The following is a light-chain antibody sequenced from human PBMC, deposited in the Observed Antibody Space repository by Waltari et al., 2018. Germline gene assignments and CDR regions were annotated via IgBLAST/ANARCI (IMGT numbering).Light chain of an antibody. CDR1: QTVSSN. Sequence: ETILTKSPSTLSVSTGERATLSCRASQTVSSNLAWYQQKPGQAPRLLIYGASTRAAGIPARFSGSGSGTQFTLTINSLQSEDFAVYYCQQYNNWPPWTFGQGTKVEIK. CDR3: QQYNNWPPWT. V-gene: IGKV3-15*01. J-gene: IGKJ1*01. CDR2: GAS.